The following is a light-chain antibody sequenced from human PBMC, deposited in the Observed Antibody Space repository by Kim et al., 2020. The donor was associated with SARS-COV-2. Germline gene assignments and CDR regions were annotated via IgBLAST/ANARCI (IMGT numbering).Light chain of an antibody. V-gene: IGLV2-14*03. CDR3: CSFSDSSTQVV. J-gene: IGLJ2*01. CDR1: SSDIGGYDY. CDR2: DVN. Sequence: QSALTQPASVSGSRGQSVTISCTGTSSDIGGYDYVSWYQQHPGQVPKLIIYDVNDRPSGVSTRFSGSKSGNTASLTISGLQAEDEADYYCCSFSDSSTQVVFGGGTQLTVL.